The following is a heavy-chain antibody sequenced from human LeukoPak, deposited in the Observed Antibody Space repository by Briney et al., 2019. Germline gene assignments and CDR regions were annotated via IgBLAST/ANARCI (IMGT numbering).Heavy chain of an antibody. D-gene: IGHD5-24*01. Sequence: PSETLSLTCAVDGGSFSGYYWSWIRQPPGKGLEWIGEINHSGSTNYNPSLKSRVTISVDTSKNQFSLKLSSVTAADTAVYYCARHRDVEMAAFDVWGQGTMVTVSS. CDR1: GGSFSGYY. V-gene: IGHV4-34*01. CDR3: ARHRDVEMAAFDV. J-gene: IGHJ3*01. CDR2: INHSGST.